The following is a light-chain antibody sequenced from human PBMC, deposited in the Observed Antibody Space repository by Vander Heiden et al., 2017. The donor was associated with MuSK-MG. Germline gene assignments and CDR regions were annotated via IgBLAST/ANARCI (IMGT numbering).Light chain of an antibody. Sequence: QSVLTQPPSASGTPGQRVTISCSGSSSNIGSNYVYWYQQLPGTAPKLRSYRNNQRPSGVPDRFSGSKSGTSASLAISGLRAEEEADDYCAAWDDSLSGGVFGGGTKLTVL. CDR3: AAWDDSLSGGV. J-gene: IGLJ3*02. CDR1: SSNIGSNY. V-gene: IGLV1-47*01. CDR2: RNN.